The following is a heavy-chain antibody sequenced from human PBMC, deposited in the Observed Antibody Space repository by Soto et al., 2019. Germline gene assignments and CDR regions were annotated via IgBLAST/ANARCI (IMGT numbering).Heavy chain of an antibody. J-gene: IGHJ4*02. CDR2: IDWDDDK. Sequence: SGPTLVNPTQTLTLTCTFSGFSLSTSGMCVSWIRQPPGKALEWLALIDWDDDKYYSTSLKTRLTISKDTSKNQVVLTMTNMETVDTAKYYCARISSDSSGYYYFDYWGQGTMVTVSS. D-gene: IGHD3-22*01. CDR3: ARISSDSSGYYYFDY. CDR1: GFSLSTSGMC. V-gene: IGHV2-70*01.